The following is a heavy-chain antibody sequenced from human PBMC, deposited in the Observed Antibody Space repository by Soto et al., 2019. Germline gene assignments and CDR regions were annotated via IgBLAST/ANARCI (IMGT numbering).Heavy chain of an antibody. CDR3: ARSLYSGSYTNWFDP. D-gene: IGHD1-26*01. Sequence: SETLSLTCTVSGGSISSYYWSWIRQPPGKGLEYIGYIYYSGSTNYNPSLKSRVTISVDTSKKQFSLKLSSVTAADTAVYYCARSLYSGSYTNWFDPWGREPWSPSPQ. V-gene: IGHV4-59*01. CDR2: IYYSGST. CDR1: GGSISSYY. J-gene: IGHJ5*02.